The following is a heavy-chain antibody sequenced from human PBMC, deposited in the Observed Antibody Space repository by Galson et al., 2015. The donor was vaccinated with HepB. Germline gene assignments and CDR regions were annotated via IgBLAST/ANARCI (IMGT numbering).Heavy chain of an antibody. CDR2: ISSSSSTI. Sequence: LRLSCAASGFTFSSYSMNWVRQAPGKGLEWVSYISSSSSTIYYADSVKGRFTISRDNAKNSLYLQMNSLRAEDTAVYYCAREVGATRYNWFDPWGQGTLVTVSS. V-gene: IGHV3-48*04. J-gene: IGHJ5*02. D-gene: IGHD1-26*01. CDR1: GFTFSSYS. CDR3: AREVGATRYNWFDP.